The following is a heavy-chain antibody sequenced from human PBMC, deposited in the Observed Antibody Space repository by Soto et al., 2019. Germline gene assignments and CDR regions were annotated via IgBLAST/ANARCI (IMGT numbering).Heavy chain of an antibody. CDR2: ISAYNGHT. CDR1: GYTFTSYG. D-gene: IGHD2-2*01. V-gene: IGHV1-18*04. J-gene: IGHJ4*02. CDR3: GRDPGSGVPGFDY. Sequence: QGQLVQSGAAVKKPGASVKGSCKASGYTFTSYGISWVRQAPGQGREWMGWISAYNGHTNYAQKLQGRVTMPTDTPTNTACMELGSLRSDETAVYYCGRDPGSGVPGFDYWGQGTLVTVSS.